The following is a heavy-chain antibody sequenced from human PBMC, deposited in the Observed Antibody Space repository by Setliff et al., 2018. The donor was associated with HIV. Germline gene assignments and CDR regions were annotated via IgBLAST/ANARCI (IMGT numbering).Heavy chain of an antibody. D-gene: IGHD1-20*01. CDR1: GDFISSYY. CDR3: ARGYNHPDYYYYYYMDV. J-gene: IGHJ6*03. CDR2: IYTTGST. V-gene: IGHV4-4*08. Sequence: SETLSLTCTVSGDFISSYYWSWIRQPPGKGLEWIGYIYTTGSTNYNPSLKSRVTISLDTSKNQFSLKLSSVSAADTAMYYCARGYNHPDYYYYYYMDVWGKGTTVTVSS.